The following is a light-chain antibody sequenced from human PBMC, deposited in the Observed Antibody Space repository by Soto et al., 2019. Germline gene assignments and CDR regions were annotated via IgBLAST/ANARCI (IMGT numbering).Light chain of an antibody. V-gene: IGLV3-21*02. CDR3: QLWDSNSDHVV. J-gene: IGLJ2*01. CDR2: IYR. CDR1: NMGRKS. Sequence: SYELTQPPSGSGAPGQTARITCGGSNMGRKSVHGYQQQPGQAPVVVVYIYRNRPSGIPERFSGSNSGNTATLTISRVEAGDEADYYCQLWDSNSDHVVFGGGTKLTVL.